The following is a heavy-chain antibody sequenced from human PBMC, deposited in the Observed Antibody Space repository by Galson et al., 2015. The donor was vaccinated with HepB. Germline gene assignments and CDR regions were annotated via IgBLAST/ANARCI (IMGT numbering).Heavy chain of an antibody. CDR2: IVNSGGTT. CDR3: ANRGFSGWFDY. CDR1: GFTFSNYA. V-gene: IGHV3-23*01. J-gene: IGHJ5*01. Sequence: SLRLSCAASGFTFSNYAMSWVRQAPGKGPEWVSLIVNSGGTTYYADSVNGRFTISRDNSKSTLYLQMNSLRVEDTAVYYCANRGFSGWFDYWGQGTLVTVSS. D-gene: IGHD1-26*01.